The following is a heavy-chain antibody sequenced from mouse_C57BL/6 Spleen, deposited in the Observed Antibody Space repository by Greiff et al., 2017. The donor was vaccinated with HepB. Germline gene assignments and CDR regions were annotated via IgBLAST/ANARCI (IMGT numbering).Heavy chain of an antibody. V-gene: IGHV5-9-1*02. Sequence: EVKLQESGEGLVKPGGSLKLSCAASGFTFSSYAMSWVRQTPEKRLEWVAYISSGGDYIYYADTVKGRFTISRDNARNTLYLQMSSLKSEDTAMYYCTRYDYDAYYFDYWGQGTTLTVSS. CDR2: ISSGGDYI. CDR1: GFTFSSYA. J-gene: IGHJ2*01. D-gene: IGHD2-4*01. CDR3: TRYDYDAYYFDY.